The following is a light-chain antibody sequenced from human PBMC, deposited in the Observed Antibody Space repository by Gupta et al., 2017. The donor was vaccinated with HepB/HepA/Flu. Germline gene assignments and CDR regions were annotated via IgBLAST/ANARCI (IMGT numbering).Light chain of an antibody. CDR1: QSVSSF. Sequence: EIVFTQSPATLSLSTGERATLSCRASQSVSSFLVWYQQKPGQAPRLLIYDGSNRATGIPARFSGSGSGTDFTLTIGSLEPEDFAVYYCQQRMNWPLTFGGGTKVEIK. CDR3: QQRMNWPLT. V-gene: IGKV3-11*01. J-gene: IGKJ4*01. CDR2: DGS.